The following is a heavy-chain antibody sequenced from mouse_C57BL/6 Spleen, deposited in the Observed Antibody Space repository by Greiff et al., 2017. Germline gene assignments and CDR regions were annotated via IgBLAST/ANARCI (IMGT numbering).Heavy chain of an antibody. CDR3: ARDVYYYGSSPYFDY. CDR2: IWTGGGT. D-gene: IGHD1-1*01. V-gene: IGHV2-9-1*01. CDR1: GFSLTSYA. J-gene: IGHJ2*01. Sequence: VQRVESGPGLVAPSQSLSITCTVSGFSLTSYAISWVRQPPGKGLEWLGVIWTGGGTNYNSALKSRMSISKDNSKSQVFLKMNSLQTDDTARYYCARDVYYYGSSPYFDYWGQGTTLTVSS.